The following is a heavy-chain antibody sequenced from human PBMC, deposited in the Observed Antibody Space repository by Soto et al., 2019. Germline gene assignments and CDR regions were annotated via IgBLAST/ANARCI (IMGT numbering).Heavy chain of an antibody. Sequence: EVQLAESGGGLVQPGGSLRLSCAASGFTFSSNPMNWVRQAPGKGLEWVSYISNGSTTIYYADSVKGRFTISRDNAKTSVYLQMNSLGEEDTAVYYCVIGRTSFNSTTCPVAAFDIWGQGTVVTASS. D-gene: IGHD2-2*01. CDR3: VIGRTSFNSTTCPVAAFDI. J-gene: IGHJ3*02. CDR1: GFTFSSNP. CDR2: ISNGSTTI. V-gene: IGHV3-48*02.